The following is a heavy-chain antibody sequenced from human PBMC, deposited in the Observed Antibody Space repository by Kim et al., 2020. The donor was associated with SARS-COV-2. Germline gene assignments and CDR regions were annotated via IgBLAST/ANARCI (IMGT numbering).Heavy chain of an antibody. D-gene: IGHD3-3*01. CDR2: FTSSGGST. V-gene: IGHV3-23*01. CDR3: AKRSDFWSGFSLFQH. J-gene: IGHJ1*01. Sequence: GGSLRLSCVASGFTFSSYVMSWVRQAPGKGLEWVSGFTSSGGSTYYADSVKGRFTISRDNSKNTMYLQMNSLRGDDTAVYYCAKRSDFWSGFSLFQHWGQGTLVTVSS. CDR1: GFTFSSYV.